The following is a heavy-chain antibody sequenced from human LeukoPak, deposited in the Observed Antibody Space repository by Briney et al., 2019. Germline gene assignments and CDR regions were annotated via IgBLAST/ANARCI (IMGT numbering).Heavy chain of an antibody. V-gene: IGHV3-23*01. Sequence: GGSLRLSCAASGFSFNSYAMSWVRQAPGKGLEWVSAINNDGDSTYSADSVKGRFTVSRDHSMNTLFLQMNSLRADDTALYYCAKDSRGFDYWGQGTLVTVSS. J-gene: IGHJ4*02. CDR1: GFSFNSYA. CDR3: AKDSRGFDY. D-gene: IGHD6-25*01. CDR2: INNDGDST.